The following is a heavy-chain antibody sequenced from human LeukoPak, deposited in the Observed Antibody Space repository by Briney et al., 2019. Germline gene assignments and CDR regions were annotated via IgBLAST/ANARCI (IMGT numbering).Heavy chain of an antibody. Sequence: GGSLRLSCAASGFTFSSYAMSWVRQAPGKGLEWVANIKQDGTETSYVDSVKGRFTISRDNAKNSLYLQMDRLRAEDTAMYYCARKTFYYDNVKGFLDYWGPGILVTVSP. J-gene: IGHJ4*02. CDR2: IKQDGTET. D-gene: IGHD3-22*01. V-gene: IGHV3-7*01. CDR1: GFTFSSYA. CDR3: ARKTFYYDNVKGFLDY.